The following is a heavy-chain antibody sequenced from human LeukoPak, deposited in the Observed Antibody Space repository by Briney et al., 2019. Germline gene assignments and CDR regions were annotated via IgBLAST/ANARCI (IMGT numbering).Heavy chain of an antibody. V-gene: IGHV4-59*01. CDR2: IYYTGAT. Sequence: PSETLSLTCTVSGGSISNYYWSWIRLPPGKGLEWIGYIYYTGATYYNPSPKSRVTISLDTSKNQFSLKLSSVTAADAAVYYCARAGYSYGTGYYFDYWGQGALVTVSS. D-gene: IGHD5-18*01. J-gene: IGHJ4*02. CDR3: ARAGYSYGTGYYFDY. CDR1: GGSISNYY.